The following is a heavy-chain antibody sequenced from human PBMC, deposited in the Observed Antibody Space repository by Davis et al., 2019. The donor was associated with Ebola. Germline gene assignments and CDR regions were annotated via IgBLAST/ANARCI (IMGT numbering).Heavy chain of an antibody. CDR1: GFPVSSNY. CDR2: FYTAGTS. CDR3: ATDRNWDFDY. Sequence: GESLKISCAASGFPVSSNYMTWVRQAPGKGLEWVSIFYTAGTSYYADSVKGRFTISRDNAKNSLYLQMNSLRDEDTAVYYCATDRNWDFDYWGQGTLVTVSS. V-gene: IGHV3-66*01. J-gene: IGHJ4*02. D-gene: IGHD7-27*01.